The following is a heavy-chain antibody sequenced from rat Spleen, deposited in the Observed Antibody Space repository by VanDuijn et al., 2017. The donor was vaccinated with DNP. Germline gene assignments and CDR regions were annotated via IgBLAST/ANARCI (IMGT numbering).Heavy chain of an antibody. CDR3: ARVERAYYWYFDF. V-gene: IGHV2-19*01. CDR1: GFSLTDYS. CDR2: IWSVGST. Sequence: QVQLKESGPGMVQPSQTLSLTCTVSGFSLTDYSVHWVRQPPGKGLEWVGAIWSVGSTDSNSALKSRLSISRDTSKSQVFLKMNSLQTEDTAIYFCARVERAYYWYFDFWGPGTMVTVSS. J-gene: IGHJ1*01. D-gene: IGHD1-11*01.